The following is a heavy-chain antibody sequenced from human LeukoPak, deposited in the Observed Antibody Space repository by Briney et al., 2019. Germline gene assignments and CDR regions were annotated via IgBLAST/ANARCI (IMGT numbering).Heavy chain of an antibody. J-gene: IGHJ4*02. Sequence: ASVKVSCKASGYTFTSYGIIWVRQAPGQGLEWMGWINPNNGGTNYAQKFQGRVTMTTDTSMNTAYMELTRLESDDTAAYYCARSATFDYWGQGTLVTVSS. CDR1: GYTFTSYG. V-gene: IGHV1-18*01. CDR2: INPNNGGT. CDR3: ARSATFDY.